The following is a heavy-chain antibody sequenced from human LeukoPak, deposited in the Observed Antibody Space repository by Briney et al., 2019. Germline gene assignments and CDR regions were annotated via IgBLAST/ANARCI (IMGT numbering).Heavy chain of an antibody. CDR1: GGSISSSNW. V-gene: IGHV4-4*02. CDR2: IYHSGST. CDR3: ARERGYSNGYNLYPNGFDI. D-gene: IGHD5-18*01. J-gene: IGHJ3*02. Sequence: KPSGTLSLTCAVSGGSISSSNWWSWVRQPPGKGLEWIGEIYHSGSTNYNPSLKSRVTISVDKSKNQFSLKLSSVTAADTAVYYCARERGYSNGYNLYPNGFDIWGQGTMVTVSS.